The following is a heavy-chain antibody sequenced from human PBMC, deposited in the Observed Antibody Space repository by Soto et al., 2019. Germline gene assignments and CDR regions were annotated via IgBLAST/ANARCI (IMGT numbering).Heavy chain of an antibody. CDR3: ARGQNIYCSSTSCYPWRFDY. CDR2: IIPIFGTA. J-gene: IGHJ4*02. D-gene: IGHD2-2*01. CDR1: GGTFSSYA. V-gene: IGHV1-69*06. Sequence: ASVKVSCKASGGTFSSYAIGWVRQAPGQGLEWMGGIIPIFGTANYAQKFQGRVTITADKSTSTAYMELSSLRSEDTAVYYCARGQNIYCSSTSCYPWRFDYWGQGTLVTVSS.